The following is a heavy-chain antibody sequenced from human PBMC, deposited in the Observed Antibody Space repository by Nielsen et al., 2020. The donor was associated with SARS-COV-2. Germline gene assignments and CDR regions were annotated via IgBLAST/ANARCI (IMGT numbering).Heavy chain of an antibody. Sequence: SVKVSCKASGGTFSSYAISWVRQAPGQGLEWMGRIIPILGIANYAQKFQGRVTITADKSTSTAYMELSSLRSDDTAVYYCARSGTNGVWFDPWGQGTLVTVSS. CDR2: IIPILGIA. D-gene: IGHD3-10*01. J-gene: IGHJ5*02. CDR3: ARSGTNGVWFDP. V-gene: IGHV1-69*04. CDR1: GGTFSSYA.